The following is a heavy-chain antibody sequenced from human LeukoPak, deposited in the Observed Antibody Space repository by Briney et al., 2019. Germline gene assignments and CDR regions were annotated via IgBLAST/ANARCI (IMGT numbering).Heavy chain of an antibody. CDR2: IRSNSDGGTI. D-gene: IGHD3-22*01. J-gene: IGHJ5*02. CDR3: ATDFYDST. Sequence: PGGSLRLSCATSGFTFSNAWMNWVRQAPGKGLEWVGRIRSNSDGGTIDYAAPVKGRFTLSRDDSKTTLYLQMNSLQTENTAVYYCATDFYDSTWGQGTLVTVSS. CDR1: GFTFSNAW. V-gene: IGHV3-15*07.